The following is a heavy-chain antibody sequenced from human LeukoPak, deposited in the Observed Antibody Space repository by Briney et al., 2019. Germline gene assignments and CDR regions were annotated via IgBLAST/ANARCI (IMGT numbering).Heavy chain of an antibody. CDR2: IYYSGST. D-gene: IGHD6-19*01. CDR3: ARHGYSSGWGNEYFQH. V-gene: IGHV4-59*08. J-gene: IGHJ1*01. CDR1: GGSISSYY. Sequence: PSETLSLTCTVSGGSISSYYWSWIRQPPGKGLKWIGYIYYSGSTNYNPSLKSRVTISVDTSKNQFSLKLSSVTAADTAVYYCARHGYSSGWGNEYFQHWGQGTLVTVSS.